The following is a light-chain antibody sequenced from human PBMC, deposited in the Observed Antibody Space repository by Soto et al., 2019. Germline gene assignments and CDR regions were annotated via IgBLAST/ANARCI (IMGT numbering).Light chain of an antibody. CDR1: QSVSSTF. Sequence: EIVLTQSPGSLSLSPGERATLSCRASQSVSSTFFPWYQQRPGQAPRLLMYGESSRATCIPERFRGSRSRTDLTLTIRRLEPEDFAVYYCQPFDSSVTFGPGTKVEIK. CDR3: QPFDSSVT. V-gene: IGKV3-20*01. J-gene: IGKJ1*01. CDR2: GES.